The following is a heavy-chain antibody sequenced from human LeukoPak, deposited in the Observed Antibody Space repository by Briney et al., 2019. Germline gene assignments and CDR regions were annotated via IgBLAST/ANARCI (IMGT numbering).Heavy chain of an antibody. CDR3: ARHDSSGYYYDY. V-gene: IGHV4-59*08. J-gene: IGHJ4*02. CDR2: IYYSGST. D-gene: IGHD3-22*01. CDR1: GGSISSYY. Sequence: SETLSLTCTVSGGSISSYYWSWIRQPPGKGLEWIGYIYYSGSTNYNPSLKSRVTISVDTSKNQFSLKLSSVTAADTAVYYCARHDSSGYYYDYWGQGTLVTVSP.